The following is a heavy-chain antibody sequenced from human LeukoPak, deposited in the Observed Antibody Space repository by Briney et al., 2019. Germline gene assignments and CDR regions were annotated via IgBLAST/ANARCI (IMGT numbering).Heavy chain of an antibody. CDR1: GFTFSSYG. CDR2: IRYDGSNK. J-gene: IGHJ6*03. Sequence: GGSLRLSCAASGFTFSSYGMHWVRQAPGKGLEWVAFIRYDGSNKYYADSVKGRFTISRDNSKNTLYLQMNSLRAEDTAVYYCAKEVLRFLEWLPLGYMDVWGKGTTVTVSS. D-gene: IGHD3-3*01. V-gene: IGHV3-30*02. CDR3: AKEVLRFLEWLPLGYMDV.